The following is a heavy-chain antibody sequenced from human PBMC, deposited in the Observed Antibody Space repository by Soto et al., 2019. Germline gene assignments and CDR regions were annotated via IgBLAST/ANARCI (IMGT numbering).Heavy chain of an antibody. Sequence: QVQVVQSGTEVKKPGASVKISCKASGYSFTAYFMHWVRQAPGQGLEWMGIVNPSGGNTNYAQKFQGRVTMTWDTSTSTVYMELSSLTSDDTAVYYCARAPYSSSSFFVDYWGQGTLVTVSS. CDR3: ARAPYSSSSFFVDY. J-gene: IGHJ4*02. CDR1: GYSFTAYF. CDR2: VNPSGGNT. D-gene: IGHD6-6*01. V-gene: IGHV1-46*01.